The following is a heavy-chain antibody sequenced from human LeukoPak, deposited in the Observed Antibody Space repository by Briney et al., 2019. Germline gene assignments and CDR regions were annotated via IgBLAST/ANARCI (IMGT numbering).Heavy chain of an antibody. J-gene: IGHJ5*02. V-gene: IGHV1-18*01. Sequence: ASVKVSCKASGYTFTSYGISWVRQAPGQGLEWMGWISAYNGNTNYAQKLQGRVTMTTDTSTGTAYMELRSLRSDDTAVYYCARVPLRYCSGGSCLDWFDPWGQGTLVTVSS. CDR3: ARVPLRYCSGGSCLDWFDP. CDR2: ISAYNGNT. D-gene: IGHD2-15*01. CDR1: GYTFTSYG.